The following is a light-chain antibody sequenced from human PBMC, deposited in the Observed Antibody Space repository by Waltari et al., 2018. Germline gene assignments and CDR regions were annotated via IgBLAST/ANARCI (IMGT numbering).Light chain of an antibody. CDR2: LAS. Sequence: IQLTQSPSSLSASVGDRVTITCRASQGISTNLAWNQQKPGKAPKLLIYLASTLQSGVPSRFSGSGSGTDFTLTISSLQPEDFATYYCHQVYTYPRAFGQGTKVEIK. V-gene: IGKV1-9*01. J-gene: IGKJ1*01. CDR3: HQVYTYPRA. CDR1: QGISTN.